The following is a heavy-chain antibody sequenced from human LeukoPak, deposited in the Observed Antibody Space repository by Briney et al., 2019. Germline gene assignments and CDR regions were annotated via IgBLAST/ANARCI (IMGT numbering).Heavy chain of an antibody. V-gene: IGHV4-39*07. J-gene: IGHJ4*02. Sequence: SETLSLTCTVSGGSISSSSYYWGWIRQPPGKGLEWIGSIYYSGSTYYNPSLKSRVTISVDTSKNQFSLKLSSVTAADTAVYYCARDHRGSGYYLYYFDYWGQGTLVTVSS. CDR3: ARDHRGSGYYLYYFDY. CDR2: IYYSGST. CDR1: GGSISSSSYY. D-gene: IGHD3-22*01.